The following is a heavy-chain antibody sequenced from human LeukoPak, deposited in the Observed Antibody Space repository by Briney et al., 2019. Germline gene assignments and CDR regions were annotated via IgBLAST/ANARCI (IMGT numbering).Heavy chain of an antibody. CDR2: IYYSGTT. CDR3: ARGGETYFGRDGYNP. CDR1: GGSISTYC. V-gene: IGHV4-59*01. Sequence: PSETLSLTCTVSGGSISTYCWSWLRHPPGKGLEGMGYIYYSGTTNYNPVPMSRVTISVDTSKNQFSLKLSSVAAADTAVYYCARGGETYFGRDGYNPWGQGTLVTVSS. D-gene: IGHD5-24*01. J-gene: IGHJ5*02.